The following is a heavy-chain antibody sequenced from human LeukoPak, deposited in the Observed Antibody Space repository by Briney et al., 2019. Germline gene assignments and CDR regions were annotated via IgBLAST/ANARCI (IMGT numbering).Heavy chain of an antibody. D-gene: IGHD6-19*01. Sequence: SETLSLTCSVSGGSISSYYWSWVRQPPGKGLEWIGYIYYSGSTNYNPSLKSRVTISVDTSKNQFSLKLSSVTAADTAVYYSARRGSDWGQFDYWGQGTLVTVSS. CDR3: ARRGSDWGQFDY. CDR1: GGSISSYY. J-gene: IGHJ4*02. CDR2: IYYSGST. V-gene: IGHV4-59*08.